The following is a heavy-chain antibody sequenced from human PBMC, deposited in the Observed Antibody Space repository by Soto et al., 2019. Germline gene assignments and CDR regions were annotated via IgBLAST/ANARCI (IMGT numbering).Heavy chain of an antibody. CDR1: GGSIRSSNW. D-gene: IGHD6-6*01. V-gene: IGHV4-4*02. J-gene: IGHJ4*02. Sequence: SETLSLTCAVSGGSIRSSNWWSWVRQPPGKGLEWIGEIYHSGSTNYNPSLKSRVTISVDKSKNQFSLKLSSVTAADTAVYYCAKCITALGPIDYWGQGTLVTVSS. CDR2: IYHSGST. CDR3: AKCITALGPIDY.